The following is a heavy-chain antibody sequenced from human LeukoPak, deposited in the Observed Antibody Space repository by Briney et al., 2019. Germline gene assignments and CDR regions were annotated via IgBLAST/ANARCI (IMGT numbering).Heavy chain of an antibody. CDR3: ARARTGGTLAFDI. Sequence: GGSLRLSCAASGFTFSSYSMNWVRQAPGKGLEWVSSISSSSSYIYYADSVKGRFTISRDNAKSSLYLQMNSLRAEDTAVYYCARARTGGTLAFDIWGQGTVVTVSS. D-gene: IGHD4-23*01. CDR1: GFTFSSYS. J-gene: IGHJ3*02. V-gene: IGHV3-21*01. CDR2: ISSSSSYI.